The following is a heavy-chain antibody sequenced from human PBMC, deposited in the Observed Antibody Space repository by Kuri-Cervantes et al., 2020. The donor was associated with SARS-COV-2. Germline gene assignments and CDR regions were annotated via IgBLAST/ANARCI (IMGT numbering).Heavy chain of an antibody. J-gene: IGHJ6*02. D-gene: IGHD2-2*01. CDR1: GYTFTGYY. CDR2: INPNSGGT. CDR3: ARARPRGQDIVVVPAAQKDYYYGMDV. V-gene: IGHV1-2*04. Sequence: ASVKVSCKASGYTFTGYYIHWVRQAPGQGLEWMGWINPNSGGTNYAQKFQGWVTMTRDTSISTAYMELSRLRSDDTAVYYCARARPRGQDIVVVPAAQKDYYYGMDVWGQGTTVTVSS.